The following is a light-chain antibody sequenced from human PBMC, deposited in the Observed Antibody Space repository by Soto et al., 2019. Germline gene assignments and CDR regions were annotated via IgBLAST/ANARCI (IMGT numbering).Light chain of an antibody. CDR1: TSNIGSNT. CDR2: SNN. J-gene: IGLJ1*01. V-gene: IGLV1-44*01. Sequence: QSVLTQPASACGTPGQGVTISCSGSTSNIGSNTVNWYQQLPGTAPKLLIYSNNQRPSGVPDRFSGSKSGTSASLAISGLQSEDEADYSCAAWDDSLSGYVFGTGTQVTVL. CDR3: AAWDDSLSGYV.